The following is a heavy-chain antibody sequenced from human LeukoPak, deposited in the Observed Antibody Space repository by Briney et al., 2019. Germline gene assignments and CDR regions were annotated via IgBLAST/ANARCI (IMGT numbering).Heavy chain of an antibody. CDR3: ARGYYDFWSGYYPSGWFDP. CDR2: INTSGGST. CDR1: GYTFTSYY. D-gene: IGHD3-3*01. V-gene: IGHV1-46*01. J-gene: IGHJ5*02. Sequence: ASVKVSCKASGYTFTSYYMHWVRQAPGQGLEWMGIINTSGGSTSYAQKFQGRVTMTRDTSTSTVYMELNSLRSEDTAVYYCARGYYDFWSGYYPSGWFDPWGQGTLVTVSS.